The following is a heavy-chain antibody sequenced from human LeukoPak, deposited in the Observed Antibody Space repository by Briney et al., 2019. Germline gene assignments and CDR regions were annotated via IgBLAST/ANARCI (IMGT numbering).Heavy chain of an antibody. CDR3: ARDPRCSGGSCYAADAFDI. Sequence: SETLSLTCTVSGGSISSYCWSWIRQPPGKGLEWIGYIYYSGSTNYNPSLKSRVTISVDTSKNQFSLKLSSVTAADTAVYYCARDPRCSGGSCYAADAFDIWGQGTMVTVSS. CDR2: IYYSGST. D-gene: IGHD2-15*01. CDR1: GGSISSYC. J-gene: IGHJ3*02. V-gene: IGHV4-59*01.